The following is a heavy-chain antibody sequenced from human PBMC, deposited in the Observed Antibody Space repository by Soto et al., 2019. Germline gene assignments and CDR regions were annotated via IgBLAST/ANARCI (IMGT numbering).Heavy chain of an antibody. V-gene: IGHV4-59*01. J-gene: IGHJ4*02. CDR2: IYYSGTH. CDR3: ARVQMATLYFDY. CDR1: GGSISGYY. D-gene: IGHD5-12*01. Sequence: KPSETLSLTCTVSGGSISGYYWSWVRQPPGKGLEWIGYIYYSGTHNYNPSLNSRLTISVDTSKNQFSLELNSVTAADTAVYYCARVQMATLYFDYWGLGTLVTVSS.